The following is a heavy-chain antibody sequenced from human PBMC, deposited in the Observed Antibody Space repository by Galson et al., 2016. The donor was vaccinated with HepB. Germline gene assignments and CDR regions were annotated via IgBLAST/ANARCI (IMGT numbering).Heavy chain of an antibody. Sequence: QSGAEVKKPGESLKISCKGSGYSFTNYWIGWVRQMPGKGLEWVGRIDPSDSYASYRPSFQGHVTISADQSINTAYLQWSSLKASDTAMYYCARHYYDILTGYYTLRGLDVWGQGTTVTVSS. CDR2: IDPSDSYA. CDR1: GYSFTNYW. V-gene: IGHV5-10-1*01. D-gene: IGHD3-9*01. J-gene: IGHJ6*02. CDR3: ARHYYDILTGYYTLRGLDV.